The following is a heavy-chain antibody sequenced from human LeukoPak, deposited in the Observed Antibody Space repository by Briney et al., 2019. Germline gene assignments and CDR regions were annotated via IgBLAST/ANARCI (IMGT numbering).Heavy chain of an antibody. V-gene: IGHV4-59*08. CDR2: IYYSGST. CDR1: GGSISSYY. CDR3: ARGGNSDFWSGSTFTY. Sequence: PSETLSLTCTVSGGSISSYYWSWIRQPPGKGLEWIGYIYYSGSTNYNSSLKSRVTISVDMSKNRFSLKVTSVTAADTAVYFCARGGNSDFWSGSTFTYWGQGVLVTVSS. J-gene: IGHJ4*02. D-gene: IGHD3-3*01.